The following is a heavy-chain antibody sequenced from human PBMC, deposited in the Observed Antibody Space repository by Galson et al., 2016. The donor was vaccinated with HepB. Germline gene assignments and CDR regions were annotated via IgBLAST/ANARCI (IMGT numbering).Heavy chain of an antibody. D-gene: IGHD4-17*01. Sequence: SETLSLTCTVSGGSISTYYWSWIRQPPGKGLEWIGYIYHTGNTNYNPSLKSRVTISVDTSKNQFSLKLTSVTAADTAVYYCARFASTVTFNWFDPWGQGTLVTVSS. CDR1: GGSISTYY. J-gene: IGHJ5*02. V-gene: IGHV4-59*01. CDR2: IYHTGNT. CDR3: ARFASTVTFNWFDP.